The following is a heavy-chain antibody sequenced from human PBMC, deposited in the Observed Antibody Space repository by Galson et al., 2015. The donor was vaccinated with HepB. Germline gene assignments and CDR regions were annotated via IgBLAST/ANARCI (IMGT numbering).Heavy chain of an antibody. D-gene: IGHD3-9*01. Sequence: SLRLSCAASGFTFSSYEMNWVRQAPGKGLEWVSYISSSGSTIYYADSVKGRFTISRDNAKNSLYLQMNSLRAEDTAVYYCASQNGPWVDILTGYSEGFDYWGQGTLVTVSS. V-gene: IGHV3-48*03. CDR1: GFTFSSYE. CDR2: ISSSGSTI. CDR3: ASQNGPWVDILTGYSEGFDY. J-gene: IGHJ4*02.